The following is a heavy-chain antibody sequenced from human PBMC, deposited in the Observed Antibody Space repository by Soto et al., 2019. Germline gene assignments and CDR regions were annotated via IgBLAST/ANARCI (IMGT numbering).Heavy chain of an antibody. D-gene: IGHD3-10*01. CDR3: TRRGSEFDT. CDR1: GYTFSSYG. V-gene: IGHV1-18*01. CDR2: ISAYNGNT. J-gene: IGHJ5*02. Sequence: QVQLVQSGAEVKKPGASVKVSCKASGYTFSSYGISWVRQAPGQGLEWMGWISAYNGNTNYAQNLQGRVTRTTDTSTSTAYLELRRLRTAATAVSYCTRRGSEFDTWGQGALVTVSS.